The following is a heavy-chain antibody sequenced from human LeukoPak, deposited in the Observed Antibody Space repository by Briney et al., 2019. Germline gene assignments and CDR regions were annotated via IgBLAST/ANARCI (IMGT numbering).Heavy chain of an antibody. D-gene: IGHD1-26*01. J-gene: IGHJ5*02. CDR1: GGSISNYC. Sequence: PSETLSLTCTVSGGSISNYCWSWIRQPAGNGLEWIGRICATGSSNYNPFLKSRVTMSVDTSKKQFPLKLSSVTAADTAVYYCARDREVGRDNAISWFDPWGQGILVTVSS. CDR2: ICATGSS. CDR3: ARDREVGRDNAISWFDP. V-gene: IGHV4-4*07.